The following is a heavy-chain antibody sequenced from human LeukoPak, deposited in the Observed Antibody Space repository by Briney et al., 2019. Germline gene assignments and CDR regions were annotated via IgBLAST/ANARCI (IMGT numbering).Heavy chain of an antibody. CDR1: GFTVSSNY. J-gene: IGHJ4*02. D-gene: IGHD1-26*01. CDR3: AKLWEPD. V-gene: IGHV3-23*01. Sequence: GGSLRLSCAASGFTVSSNYMNWVRQPPGKGPEWVSTITTNGETTHYADSVKGRFTISRDNSKNTVYLQMNSLRVEDTAIYYCAKLWEPDWGQGSLVSVSS. CDR2: ITTNGETT.